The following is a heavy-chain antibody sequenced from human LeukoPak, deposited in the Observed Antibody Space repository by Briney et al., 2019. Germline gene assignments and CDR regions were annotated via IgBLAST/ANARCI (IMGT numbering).Heavy chain of an antibody. Sequence: ASVKVSCKASGYTFTGYYMHWVRQAPGQGLEWMGWINPNSGGTNYAQKLQGRVTMTTDTTTSTAYMELRSLRSDDTAVYYCARDYCGSTSCYGVDYWGQGTLVTVSS. J-gene: IGHJ4*02. D-gene: IGHD2-2*01. CDR3: ARDYCGSTSCYGVDY. V-gene: IGHV1-2*02. CDR1: GYTFTGYY. CDR2: INPNSGGT.